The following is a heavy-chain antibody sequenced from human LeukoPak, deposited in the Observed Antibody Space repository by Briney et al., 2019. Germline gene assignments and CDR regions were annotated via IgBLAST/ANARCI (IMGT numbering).Heavy chain of an antibody. V-gene: IGHV1-18*01. J-gene: IGHJ4*02. CDR1: GYTFTSYG. CDR3: ARDKGYGSGSYFIDY. CDR2: ISAYNGNT. D-gene: IGHD3-10*01. Sequence: ASVKVSCKASGYTFTSYGISWVRQAPGQRLEWMGWISAYNGNTNYAQKLQGRVTMTTDTSTSTAYMELRSLRSDDTAVYYCARDKGYGSGSYFIDYWGQGTLVTVSS.